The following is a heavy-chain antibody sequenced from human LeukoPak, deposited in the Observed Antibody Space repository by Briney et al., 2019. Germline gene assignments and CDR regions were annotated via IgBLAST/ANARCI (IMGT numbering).Heavy chain of an antibody. V-gene: IGHV3-23*01. CDR1: GFTFRSYA. J-gene: IGHJ3*02. Sequence: WGSLRLSCAVSGFTFRSYAMNWVRQAPGKGLEWVAAITADGGSTHYTTSVKGRFIISRDTPKNTLSLQMNNLRAGDTALYYCVRDRYDSSGYYYGAFDMWGQGTMVTVAS. CDR2: ITADGGST. D-gene: IGHD3-22*01. CDR3: VRDRYDSSGYYYGAFDM.